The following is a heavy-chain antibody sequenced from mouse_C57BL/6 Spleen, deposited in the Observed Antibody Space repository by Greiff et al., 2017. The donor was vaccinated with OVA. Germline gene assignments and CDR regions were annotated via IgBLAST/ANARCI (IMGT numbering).Heavy chain of an antibody. J-gene: IGHJ4*01. D-gene: IGHD1-1*01. CDR3: ARVDTTVVRDYAMDY. Sequence: VQLQQPGAELVKPGASVQLSCKASGYTFTSYWMHWVKQRPGQGLEWIGMIHPNSGSTNYNEKFKSKATLTVDKSSSTAYMQLSSLTSEDSAVYYCARVDTTVVRDYAMDYWGQGTSVTVSS. V-gene: IGHV1-64*01. CDR2: IHPNSGST. CDR1: GYTFTSYW.